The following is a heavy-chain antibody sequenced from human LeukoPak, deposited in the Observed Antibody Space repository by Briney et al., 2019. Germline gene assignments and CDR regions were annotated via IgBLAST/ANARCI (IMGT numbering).Heavy chain of an antibody. CDR3: ARGHSSSWYGY. CDR2: INHSGST. Sequence: SETLSLTCAVYGGSFSGYYWSWIRQPPGKGLEWIGEINHSGSTNYNPSLKSRVTISVDTSKNQFSLKLSSVIAADTAVYYCARGHSSSWYGYWGQGTLVTVSS. V-gene: IGHV4-34*01. D-gene: IGHD6-13*01. CDR1: GGSFSGYY. J-gene: IGHJ4*02.